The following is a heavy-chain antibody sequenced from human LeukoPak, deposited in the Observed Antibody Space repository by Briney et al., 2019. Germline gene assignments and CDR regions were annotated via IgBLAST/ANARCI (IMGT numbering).Heavy chain of an antibody. CDR3: VRDRELNY. J-gene: IGHJ4*02. Sequence: SETLSLTCTVSGGSISSSYYYWGWIRQPPGKGLEWIGEVSHRGDTNYNPSLKSRVTISIDKSKNQFSLRLTSVTAADTAVYYCVRDRELNYWGQGTLVTVSS. CDR1: GGSISSSYYY. CDR2: VSHRGDT. D-gene: IGHD3-10*01. V-gene: IGHV4-39*07.